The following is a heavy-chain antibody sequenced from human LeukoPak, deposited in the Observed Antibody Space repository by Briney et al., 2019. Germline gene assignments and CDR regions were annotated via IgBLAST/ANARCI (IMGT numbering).Heavy chain of an antibody. J-gene: IGHJ4*02. CDR1: GFTFSSYW. CDR2: IKSDGSGI. D-gene: IGHD3/OR15-3a*01. Sequence: GGSLRLSCAASGFTFSSYWMHWVRQAPGKGPVWVSRIKSDGSGITYADSVKGRFTISRDNGKNTVYLQMNSLRAEDTAVYYCARGFGLDYWGQGSPVTVSS. V-gene: IGHV3-74*01. CDR3: ARGFGLDY.